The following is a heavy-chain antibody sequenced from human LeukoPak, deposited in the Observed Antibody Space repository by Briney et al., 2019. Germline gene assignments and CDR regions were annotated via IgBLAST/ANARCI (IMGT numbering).Heavy chain of an antibody. V-gene: IGHV3-74*01. Sequence: PGGSLRLSCAASGFTFSSYWMHWVRQAPGKGLVWVSRINSDGSSTSYADSVTGRFTISRDNAKNTLDRQMNSLRAEDTAVYYCARGPRVTNNWFDPWGQGTLVTVSS. D-gene: IGHD4-11*01. J-gene: IGHJ5*02. CDR3: ARGPRVTNNWFDP. CDR2: INSDGSST. CDR1: GFTFSSYW.